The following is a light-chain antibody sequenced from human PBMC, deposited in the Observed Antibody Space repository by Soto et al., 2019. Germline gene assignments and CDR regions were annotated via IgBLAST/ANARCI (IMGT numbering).Light chain of an antibody. J-gene: IGKJ5*01. CDR3: QQANSFPIT. Sequence: DIQMTQSPSSVSASVGDRVTITCRASLDISTWLAWYQQKPGKAPNLLVHAASTLHSGVPSRFSGSGSGTDFTLTISSLQPEDFATYFCQQANSFPITFGQGTRLESK. V-gene: IGKV1D-12*01. CDR2: AAS. CDR1: LDISTW.